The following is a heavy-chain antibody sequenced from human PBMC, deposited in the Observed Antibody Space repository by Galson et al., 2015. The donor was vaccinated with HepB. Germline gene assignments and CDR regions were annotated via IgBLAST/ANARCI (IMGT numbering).Heavy chain of an antibody. J-gene: IGHJ6*03. CDR1: GYTFTSYD. CDR2: MNPNSGNT. D-gene: IGHD2-2*01. CDR3: ARAAILGYCSSTSCLSYYMDV. V-gene: IGHV1-8*01. Sequence: SMKVSCKASGYTFTSYDINWVRQATGQGLEWMGWMNPNSGNTGYAQKFQGRVTMTRNTSISTAYMELSSLRSEDTAVYYCARAAILGYCSSTSCLSYYMDVWGKGTTVTVSS.